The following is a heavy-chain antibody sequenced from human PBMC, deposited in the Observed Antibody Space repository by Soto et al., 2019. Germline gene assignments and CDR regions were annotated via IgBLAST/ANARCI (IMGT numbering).Heavy chain of an antibody. Sequence: SETLSLTCTVSGGSINTAGYYWNWVRHSPGKGLEWIGYIFYSGTTYYNPSLESRLTMSLDKSKNHFSLRLSSVTAADTAYYYCAPSFYALSTATGGHWFDPWGHGTLVTVSS. CDR2: IFYSGTT. CDR3: APSFYALSTATGGHWFDP. D-gene: IGHD3-9*01. J-gene: IGHJ5*02. V-gene: IGHV4-31*03. CDR1: GGSINTAGYY.